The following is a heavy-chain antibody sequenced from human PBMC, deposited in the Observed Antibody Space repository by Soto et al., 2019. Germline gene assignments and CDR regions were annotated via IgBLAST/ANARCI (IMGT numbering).Heavy chain of an antibody. CDR2: IYHSGST. V-gene: IGHV4-38-2*01. CDR3: ARAAFFGVVGAHPYYYGMDV. Sequence: PSETLSLTCAVSGYSISSGYYWGWIRQPPGKGLEWIGSIYHSGSTYYNPSLKSRVTISVDTSKNQFSLKLSSVTAADTAVYYCARAAFFGVVGAHPYYYGMDVWGQGTTVTVSS. J-gene: IGHJ6*02. CDR1: GYSISSGYY. D-gene: IGHD3-3*01.